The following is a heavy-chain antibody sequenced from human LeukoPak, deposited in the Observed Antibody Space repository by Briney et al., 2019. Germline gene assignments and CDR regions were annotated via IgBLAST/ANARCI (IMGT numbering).Heavy chain of an antibody. Sequence: ASVKVSCKASGYTFTGYYMHWVRQAPGQGREWMGWINPKSGGTNYAQKFQGGVTMTRDTSISTACMELSRLRSDDTAVYYCARLGGDYFSAYSDLWGRGTLVTVSS. J-gene: IGHJ2*01. CDR2: INPKSGGT. V-gene: IGHV1-2*02. CDR1: GYTFTGYY. D-gene: IGHD4-17*01. CDR3: ARLGGDYFSAYSDL.